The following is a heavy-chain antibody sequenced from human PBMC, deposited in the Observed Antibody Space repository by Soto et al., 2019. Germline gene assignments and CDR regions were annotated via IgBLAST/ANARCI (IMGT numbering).Heavy chain of an antibody. J-gene: IGHJ3*01. V-gene: IGHV3-23*01. CDR3: AKDRGIIVKAGDAFDV. CDR2: ISDSGDRT. Sequence: EGSLRLSCASSGFTLSMSAVNWVRQAPGKGLEWVSYISDSGDRTYYADSVKGRFTISRDRSKNTVSLQMDSLRAEDMAAYYCAKDRGIIVKAGDAFDVWGSGTKLPV. CDR1: GFTLSMSA. D-gene: IGHD3-16*02.